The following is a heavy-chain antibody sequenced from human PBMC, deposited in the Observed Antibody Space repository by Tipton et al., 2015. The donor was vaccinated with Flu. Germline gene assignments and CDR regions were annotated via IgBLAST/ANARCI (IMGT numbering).Heavy chain of an antibody. CDR1: GIPMRSGIQS. D-gene: IGHD2-15*01. CDR2: TYTNGDT. V-gene: IGHV4-61*02. J-gene: IGHJ5*01. CDR3: ARDSGAYPLGFDP. Sequence: LRLSCSVSGIPMRSGIQSWSWIRQSAGKGLERIGLTYTNGDTTYNPSLKSRVTISIDTSKNQLSLTLTSVTAADTAVYYCARDSGAYPLGFDPWGRGTLVTVSS.